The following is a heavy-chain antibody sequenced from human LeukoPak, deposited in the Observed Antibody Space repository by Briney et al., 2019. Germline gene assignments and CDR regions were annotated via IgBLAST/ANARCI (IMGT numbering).Heavy chain of an antibody. Sequence: PSETLSLTCTVSGYSISSGYYWGWIRQPPGKGLEWIGSIYHSGSTYYNPSLKSRVTISVDTSKNQFSLKLSSVTAADTAVYYCARGRGYSSGWYGYNWFDPWGQGTLVTVSS. CDR2: IYHSGST. CDR3: ARGRGYSSGWYGYNWFDP. V-gene: IGHV4-38-2*02. J-gene: IGHJ5*02. D-gene: IGHD6-19*01. CDR1: GYSISSGYY.